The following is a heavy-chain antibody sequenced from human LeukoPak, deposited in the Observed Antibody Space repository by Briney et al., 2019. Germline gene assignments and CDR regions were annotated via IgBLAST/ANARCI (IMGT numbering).Heavy chain of an antibody. Sequence: GGSLRLSCAASGFTFSSYWMSWVRQAPGKGLEWVANIKQDGSEKYYVDSVKGRFTISRDNAKNSLYLQMNSLRAEDTAVYYCARAPRVYGSGITGWGQGTPVTVSS. CDR1: GFTFSSYW. V-gene: IGHV3-7*04. CDR2: IKQDGSEK. J-gene: IGHJ4*02. CDR3: ARAPRVYGSGITG. D-gene: IGHD3-10*01.